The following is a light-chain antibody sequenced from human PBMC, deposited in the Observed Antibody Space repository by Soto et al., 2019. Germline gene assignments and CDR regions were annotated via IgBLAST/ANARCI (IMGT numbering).Light chain of an antibody. J-gene: IGKJ1*01. CDR1: QSISSY. V-gene: IGKV1-39*01. CDR2: AAS. CDR3: QHSYSPPRT. Sequence: DIQMTQSPSSLSASVGDRVTITCRASQSISSYLNWYQQKPGKAPKLLIYAASSLQSGVPSRFSVSGSGTDFTLTITTLQPEDFATYYCQHSYSPPRTFGQGTKVEIK.